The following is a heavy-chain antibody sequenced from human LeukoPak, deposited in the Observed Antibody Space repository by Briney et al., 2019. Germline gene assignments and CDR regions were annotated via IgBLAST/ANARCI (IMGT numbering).Heavy chain of an antibody. CDR1: GFTFSSYA. J-gene: IGHJ3*02. CDR3: ARNYYHESRGYFSAFDI. Sequence: PGGSLRLSCAASGFTFSSYAMHWVRQAPGKGLEWVAVISYDGSNKYYADSVKGRFTISRDNSKNTLYLQMNSLRAEDTAVYYCARNYYHESRGYFSAFDIWGQGTMVTVSS. V-gene: IGHV3-30*14. CDR2: ISYDGSNK. D-gene: IGHD3-22*01.